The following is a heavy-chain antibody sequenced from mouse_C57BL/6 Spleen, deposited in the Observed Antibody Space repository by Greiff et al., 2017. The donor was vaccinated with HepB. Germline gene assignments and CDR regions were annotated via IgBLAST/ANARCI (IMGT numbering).Heavy chain of an antibody. D-gene: IGHD1-1*01. CDR2: INPSNGGT. J-gene: IGHJ1*03. Sequence: VQLQQPGTELVKPGASVKLSCKASGYTFTSYWMHWVKQRPGQGLEWIGNINPSNGGTNYNEKFKSKATLTVDKSSSTAYMQLSSLTSEDSAVYYCARGLHGTTVLYWYFDVWGTGTTVTVSS. CDR1: GYTFTSYW. V-gene: IGHV1-53*01. CDR3: ARGLHGTTVLYWYFDV.